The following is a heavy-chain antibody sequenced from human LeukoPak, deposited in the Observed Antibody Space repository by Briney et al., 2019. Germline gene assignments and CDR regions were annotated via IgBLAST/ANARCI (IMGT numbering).Heavy chain of an antibody. CDR3: ARDGYVYSGYDDYGDRYFDY. CDR2: ISYDGSNK. D-gene: IGHD5-12*01. J-gene: IGHJ4*02. Sequence: GGSLRLSCAASGFTFSSYGMHWVRQARDKGLEWVAVISYDGSNKYYADSVKGRFTISRDNSKNTLYLQMNSLRAEDTAVYYCARDGYVYSGYDDYGDRYFDYWGQGTLVTVSS. V-gene: IGHV3-30*03. CDR1: GFTFSSYG.